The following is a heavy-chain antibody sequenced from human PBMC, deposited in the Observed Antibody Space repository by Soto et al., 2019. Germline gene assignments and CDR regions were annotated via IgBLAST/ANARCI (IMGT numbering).Heavy chain of an antibody. V-gene: IGHV3-11*05. CDR3: ARDQQWTLDY. J-gene: IGHJ4*02. CDR2: ISSSSSYT. Sequence: QVQLVESGGGLVKPGGSLRLSCAASGFTFSDYYMSWIRQAPGKGLEWVSYISSSSSYTNYADSVKGRFTISRDNAKNSRYLQMNSLRAADTAVYYCARDQQWTLDYWGQGTLVTVSS. D-gene: IGHD6-19*01. CDR1: GFTFSDYY.